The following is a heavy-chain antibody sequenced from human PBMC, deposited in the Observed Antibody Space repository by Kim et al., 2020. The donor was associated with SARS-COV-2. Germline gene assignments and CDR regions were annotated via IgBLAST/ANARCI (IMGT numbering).Heavy chain of an antibody. J-gene: IGHJ6*02. CDR3: ARAGPVEVVVAASLNYYYYGMDV. CDR2: IIPILGIA. D-gene: IGHD2-15*01. Sequence: SVKVSCKASGGTFSSYAISWVRQAPGQGLEWMGRIIPILGIANYAQKFQGRVTITADKSTSTAYMELSSLRSEDTAVYYCARAGPVEVVVAASLNYYYYGMDVWGQGTTVTVSS. V-gene: IGHV1-69*04. CDR1: GGTFSSYA.